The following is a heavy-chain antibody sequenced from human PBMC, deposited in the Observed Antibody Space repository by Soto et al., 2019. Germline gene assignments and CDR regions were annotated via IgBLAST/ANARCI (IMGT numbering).Heavy chain of an antibody. V-gene: IGHV4-34*01. J-gene: IGHJ4*02. CDR3: ARDYSGRVDY. Sequence: QVQLQQWGAGLLKPSETLSLTCAVYGGSFSGYYWSWIRQPPGKGLEWIGEINHSGSTNYNPSLKSRVTISVDTSKIQFSLKLSSVTAADTAVYYCARDYSGRVDYWGQGTLVTVSS. D-gene: IGHD1-26*01. CDR2: INHSGST. CDR1: GGSFSGYY.